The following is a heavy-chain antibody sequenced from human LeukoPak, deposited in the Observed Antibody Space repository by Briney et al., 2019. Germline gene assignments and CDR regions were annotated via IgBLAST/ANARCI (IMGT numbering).Heavy chain of an antibody. J-gene: IGHJ6*03. D-gene: IGHD3-10*01. Sequence: TTSETLSLTCSVSDYSISSYDYWGWIRQSPGKGLEWIGSIYHGGNIYYNPSLKSRVTISLDTSKNQFSLKLSSVTAADTAVYYCARHLYYGRYYYGSGSASNRGYYYYMDVWGKGTTVTISS. CDR1: DYSISSYDY. CDR2: IYHGGNI. V-gene: IGHV4-38-2*02. CDR3: ARHLYYGRYYYGSGSASNRGYYYYMDV.